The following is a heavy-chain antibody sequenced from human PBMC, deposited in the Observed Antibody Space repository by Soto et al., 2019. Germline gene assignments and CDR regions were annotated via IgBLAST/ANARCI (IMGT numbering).Heavy chain of an antibody. CDR2: ISNNGGTT. CDR3: AKKAGMISRYGSDV. J-gene: IGHJ6*02. V-gene: IGHV3-23*01. Sequence: VQLLESGGGFVQPGGSLTLSCTASGFTFSSFAMNWVRQAPGKGLEWVSVISNNGGTTYYADSVKGRFTISRDNSKNTVYLQMDSLRAEDTAVYYCAKKAGMISRYGSDVWGQGTTVTVSS. D-gene: IGHD3-16*01. CDR1: GFTFSSFA.